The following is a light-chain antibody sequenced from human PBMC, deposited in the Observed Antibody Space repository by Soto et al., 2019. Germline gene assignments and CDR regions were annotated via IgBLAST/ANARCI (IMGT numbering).Light chain of an antibody. CDR2: GAS. Sequence: EIVLTQSPGTLSLSPGERATLSCGASQSVNSSYLAWYQQKPGQAPRVLIYGASSRATGIPDRFSVSGSGTDFTLTINRLEPEDFAVYYCQQYGSSPPYTFGQGTKLEIK. CDR1: QSVNSSY. J-gene: IGKJ2*01. CDR3: QQYGSSPPYT. V-gene: IGKV3-20*01.